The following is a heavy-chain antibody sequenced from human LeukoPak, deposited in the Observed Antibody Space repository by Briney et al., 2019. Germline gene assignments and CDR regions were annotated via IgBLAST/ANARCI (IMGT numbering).Heavy chain of an antibody. V-gene: IGHV3-23*01. CDR2: ISGSGGST. CDR3: AKIGAESSGYPTTFDY. Sequence: GGSLRLSCAASGFTFSSYAMSWVRQAPGKGLEWVSAISGSGGSTYYADSVKGRFTISRDNSKNTLYLQMNSLTAEDTAVYYCAKIGAESSGYPTTFDYWGQGTLVTVSS. J-gene: IGHJ4*02. D-gene: IGHD3-22*01. CDR1: GFTFSSYA.